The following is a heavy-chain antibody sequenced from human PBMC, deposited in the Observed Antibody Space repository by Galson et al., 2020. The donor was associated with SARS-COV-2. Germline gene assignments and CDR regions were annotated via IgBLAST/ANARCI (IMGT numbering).Heavy chain of an antibody. CDR1: GFTFSSYA. CDR3: ARVGGGSYFYYFES. V-gene: IGHV3-30*04. Sequence: QLGESLKISCAASGFTFSSYAMHWVRQAPGKGLEWVAVISYDGSNKYYADSVKGRFTISRDNSKNTLYLQMSSLRAEDTAVYYFARVGGGSYFYYFESWGQGTLVTVSS. J-gene: IGHJ4*02. CDR2: ISYDGSNK. D-gene: IGHD1-26*01.